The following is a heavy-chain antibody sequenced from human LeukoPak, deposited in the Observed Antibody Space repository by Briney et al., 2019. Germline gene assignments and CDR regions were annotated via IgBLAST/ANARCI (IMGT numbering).Heavy chain of an antibody. J-gene: IGHJ6*03. Sequence: GESLKISCKGSGYGFTSYWIGWVRQIQGKGLERMGIIYPGDSDTRYSPSFQGQVTISADKSISTAYLQWSSLKASDTAMYYCARLWGTDYYYYMDVWGKGTTVTVSS. D-gene: IGHD3-16*01. CDR1: GYGFTSYW. CDR3: ARLWGTDYYYYMDV. V-gene: IGHV5-51*01. CDR2: IYPGDSDT.